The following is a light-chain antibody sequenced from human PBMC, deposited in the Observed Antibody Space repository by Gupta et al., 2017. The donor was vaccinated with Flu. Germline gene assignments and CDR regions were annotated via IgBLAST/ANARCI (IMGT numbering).Light chain of an antibody. J-gene: IGKJ2*03. Sequence: DIVLTTSPGTLSLSPGERATLSCRASQSVSSSYLAWYQQKPGQAPRLLIYGASSRATGIPDRFSGSGSGTDFTLTISRLEPEDFAVYYCQQYGSSLYSFGQGTKLEIK. CDR1: QSVSSSY. CDR2: GAS. V-gene: IGKV3-20*01. CDR3: QQYGSSLYS.